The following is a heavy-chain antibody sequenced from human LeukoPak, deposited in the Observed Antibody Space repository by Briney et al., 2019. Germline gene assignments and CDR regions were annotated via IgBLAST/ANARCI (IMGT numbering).Heavy chain of an antibody. CDR2: ISAYNGNT. J-gene: IGHJ6*02. V-gene: IGHV1-18*01. CDR3: ARDYDFWSGYSDYYYYGMDV. Sequence: ASVKVSCKASGYTFTSYGISWVRRAPGQGLEWMGWISAYNGNTNYAQKLQGRVTMTTDTSTSTAYMELRSLRSDDTAVYYCARDYDFWSGYSDYYYYGMDVWGQGTTVTVSS. CDR1: GYTFTSYG. D-gene: IGHD3-3*01.